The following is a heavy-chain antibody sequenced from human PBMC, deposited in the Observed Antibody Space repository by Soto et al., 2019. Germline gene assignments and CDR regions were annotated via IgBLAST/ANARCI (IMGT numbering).Heavy chain of an antibody. CDR3: ARASQRGYSYGHFDY. J-gene: IGHJ4*02. CDR1: GGSISSGGYY. CDR2: IYYSGST. V-gene: IGHV4-31*03. Sequence: QVQLQESGPGLVKPSQTLSLTCTVSGGSISSGGYYWSWIRQHPGKGLEWIGYIYYSGSTYYNPSLKSRVTISVDTSKNQLSLKLSSVTVADTAVYYCARASQRGYSYGHFDYWGQGTLVTVSS. D-gene: IGHD5-18*01.